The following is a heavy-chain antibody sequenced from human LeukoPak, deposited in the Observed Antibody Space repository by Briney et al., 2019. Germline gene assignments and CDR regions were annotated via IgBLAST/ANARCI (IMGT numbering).Heavy chain of an antibody. CDR1: GFTFSSYA. J-gene: IGHJ4*02. D-gene: IGHD6-19*01. V-gene: IGHV3-23*01. CDR3: AKDPHSSGWYRGYYFDY. CDR2: ISGSGGST. Sequence: PGGSLRLSCAASGFTFSSYAMSWVRQAPGKGPEWVSAISGSGGSTYYADSVKGRFTISRDNSKNTLYLQMNSLRAEDTAVYYCAKDPHSSGWYRGYYFDYWGQGTLVTVSS.